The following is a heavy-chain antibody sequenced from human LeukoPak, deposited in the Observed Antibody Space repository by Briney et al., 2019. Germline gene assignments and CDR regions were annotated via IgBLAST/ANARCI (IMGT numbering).Heavy chain of an antibody. Sequence: ASVKVSCKASGFTFTSSAMQWVRQARGQRLEWIGWIVVGSGNTNYAQKFQGRVTITRDMSTSTAYMELSSLRSDDTAVYYCAREWKYCRSTSCGYYFDYWGQGTLVTVSS. D-gene: IGHD2-2*01. V-gene: IGHV1-58*02. CDR2: IVVGSGNT. CDR3: AREWKYCRSTSCGYYFDY. J-gene: IGHJ4*02. CDR1: GFTFTSSA.